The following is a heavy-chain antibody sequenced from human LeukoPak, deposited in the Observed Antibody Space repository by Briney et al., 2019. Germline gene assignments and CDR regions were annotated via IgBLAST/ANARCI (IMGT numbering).Heavy chain of an antibody. V-gene: IGHV3-23*01. CDR3: ALWGGSSSPLLFDY. J-gene: IGHJ4*02. CDR2: INDNGDGT. CDR1: GFTFSSYA. Sequence: GGSLRLSCAASGFTFSSYAMSWVRQAPGKGLKWVSTINDNGDGTYYADSVKGRFTISRDNAKNSLYLQMNSLRAEDTAVYYRALWGGSSSPLLFDYWGQGTLVTVSS. D-gene: IGHD6-13*01.